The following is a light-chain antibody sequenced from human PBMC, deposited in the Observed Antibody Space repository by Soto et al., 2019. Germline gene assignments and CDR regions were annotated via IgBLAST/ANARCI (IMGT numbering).Light chain of an antibody. V-gene: IGKV3-15*01. CDR1: QSISDT. Sequence: EIVMTHSPATLSVSPGGIATLSCRASQSISDTLAWYQQKPGQAPRLLIYGASTRAPGFPARFSGSGSGTEFTLTISSLQSEDFAVYYCHHYHNWPMTFGQGTRLEIK. CDR2: GAS. J-gene: IGKJ5*01. CDR3: HHYHNWPMT.